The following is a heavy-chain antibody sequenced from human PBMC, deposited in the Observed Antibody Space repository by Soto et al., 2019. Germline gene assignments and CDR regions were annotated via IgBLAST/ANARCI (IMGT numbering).Heavy chain of an antibody. CDR3: ASSLIYRDGRQPDRLDA. CDR1: GGSVSSTTAA. Sequence: QTLSLTCVISGGSVSSTTAAWNWIRQSPSRGLEWLGRTYYRSQWSSDSAPSVRGRIIITPDTSMNQFSLQLNSVTPEDTAVYYCASSLIYRDGRQPDRLDAWGRRTTVIVS. D-gene: IGHD1-26*01. CDR2: TYYRSQWSS. V-gene: IGHV6-1*01. J-gene: IGHJ6*01.